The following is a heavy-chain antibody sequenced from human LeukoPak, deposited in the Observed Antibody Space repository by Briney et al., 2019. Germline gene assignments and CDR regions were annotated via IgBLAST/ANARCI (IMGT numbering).Heavy chain of an antibody. D-gene: IGHD2-15*01. CDR3: AREGGCSGGSCSAFDL. CDR1: GGSISSGNW. Sequence: SETLSLTCGVSGGSISSGNWWKWVRQSPGKGLEWIGEIYQSGSTKYNPSLKSRVTMSMDKSKNEFSLRLTSVTAADTAVYFCAREGGCSGGSCSAFDLWGQGTLVIVSS. J-gene: IGHJ4*02. CDR2: IYQSGST. V-gene: IGHV4-4*02.